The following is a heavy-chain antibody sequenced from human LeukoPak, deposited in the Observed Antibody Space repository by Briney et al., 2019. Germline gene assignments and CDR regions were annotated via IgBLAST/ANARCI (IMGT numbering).Heavy chain of an antibody. V-gene: IGHV4-34*01. CDR2: INHSGST. CDR3: ARGWSYSAFGY. CDR1: GGSFSGYY. Sequence: SETLSLTCAVYGGSFSGYYRSWVRQPPGKGLEWIGEINHSGSTNYNPSLTSRVTISVDTSKNQFSLKLSSVTAADTAVYYCARGWSYSAFGYWGQGTLVTVSS. D-gene: IGHD3-10*01. J-gene: IGHJ4*02.